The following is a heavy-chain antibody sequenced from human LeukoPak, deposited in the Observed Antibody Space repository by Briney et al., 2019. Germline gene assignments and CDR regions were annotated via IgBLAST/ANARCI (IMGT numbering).Heavy chain of an antibody. Sequence: SETLSLTCAASGGSISSSNWWSWVRQPPGNGLEWIVESYHSGGTNYNPSLKSRLNISLDKSKNQFSLKVTSVTAADTAVYYCARVGGYCTSTSCSNSYYYYSMDVWGQGTTVTV. CDR2: SYHSGGT. CDR3: ARVGGYCTSTSCSNSYYYYSMDV. D-gene: IGHD2-2*01. V-gene: IGHV4-4*02. CDR1: GGSISSSNW. J-gene: IGHJ6*02.